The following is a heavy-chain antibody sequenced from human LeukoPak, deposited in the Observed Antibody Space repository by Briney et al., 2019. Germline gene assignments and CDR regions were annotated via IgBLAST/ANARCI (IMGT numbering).Heavy chain of an antibody. Sequence: GGSLRLSCAACGFTFSSYWMSLVRQAPGKGLEWVANIKQDGSEKYYVDSVKGRFTISRDNAKNSLYLQMNSLRAEDTAVYYCARGSIKFRTTVYWGQGTLVTVSS. V-gene: IGHV3-7*01. D-gene: IGHD4-17*01. CDR3: ARGSIKFRTTVY. CDR1: GFTFSSYW. CDR2: IKQDGSEK. J-gene: IGHJ4*02.